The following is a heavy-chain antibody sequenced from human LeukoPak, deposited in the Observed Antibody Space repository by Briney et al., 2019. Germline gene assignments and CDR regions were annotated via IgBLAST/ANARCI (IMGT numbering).Heavy chain of an antibody. Sequence: GGSLRLSCAASGFTFSSYWLTWVRQAPGKGLEWVANIKQDGSVKYYVDSVKGRFTISRDNAKNSLYLQMNSLRAEDTAIYNCARIGYSSSSLDFWGRGTLVTVSS. CDR2: IKQDGSVK. J-gene: IGHJ4*02. D-gene: IGHD6-6*01. V-gene: IGHV3-7*03. CDR3: ARIGYSSSSLDF. CDR1: GFTFSSYW.